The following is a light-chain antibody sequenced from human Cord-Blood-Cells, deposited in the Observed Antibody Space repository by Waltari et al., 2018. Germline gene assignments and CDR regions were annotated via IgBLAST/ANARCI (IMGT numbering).Light chain of an antibody. J-gene: IGLJ1*01. CDR2: EGS. Sequence: QSALTQPASVSGSPGPSITISCTGTSSDVGSYNLVSWYQQHPDKAPKLMLYEGSKRPSGVSNRFSGSKSGNTASLTISGLQAEDEADYYCCSYAGSSTYVFGTGTKVTVL. CDR3: CSYAGSSTYV. V-gene: IGLV2-23*01. CDR1: SSDVGSYNL.